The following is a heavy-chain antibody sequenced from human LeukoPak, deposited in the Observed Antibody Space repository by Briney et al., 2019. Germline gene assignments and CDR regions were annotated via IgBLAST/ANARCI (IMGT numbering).Heavy chain of an antibody. D-gene: IGHD6-13*01. CDR2: ISGSGGST. CDR1: GLVFTTHT. V-gene: IGHV3-23*01. J-gene: IGHJ4*02. CDR3: ATLSDAIAAAGTRNY. Sequence: SGGSLRLSCVASGLVFTTHTMTWVRQTPGKGLEWVSVISGSGGSTNYADSVNGRFTISRDNSKNMLHLQMSSLRAEDTAVYYCATLSDAIAAAGTRNYWGQGTLVTASS.